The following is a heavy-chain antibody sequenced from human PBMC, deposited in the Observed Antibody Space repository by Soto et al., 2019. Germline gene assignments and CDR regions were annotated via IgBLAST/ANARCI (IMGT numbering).Heavy chain of an antibody. CDR3: TRDASRDSSARGWFDP. Sequence: ASVKVSCKTSGYTFTNNVIHWVRQAPGQRLEWIGWVNAGNDNTKWSREFQGGLTLTKDTSATTAYMELSSLTPEDTAVYYCTRDASRDSSARGWFDPWGPGTLVTVSS. V-gene: IGHV1-3*01. D-gene: IGHD6-13*01. CDR2: VNAGNDNT. CDR1: GYTFTNNV. J-gene: IGHJ5*02.